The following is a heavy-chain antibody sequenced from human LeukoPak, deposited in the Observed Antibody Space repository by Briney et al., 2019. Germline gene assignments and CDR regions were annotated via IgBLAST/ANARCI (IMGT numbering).Heavy chain of an antibody. Sequence: GESLKISCKGSGYSFTTYWIGWVRQMPGKGLEWMGIIYPSDSDTRYSPSFQGQVTISADKSISTAYLQWSGLKASDTAMYYRARRGDGKEFDYWGQGTLVTVSS. CDR3: ARRGDGKEFDY. D-gene: IGHD5-24*01. CDR1: GYSFTTYW. CDR2: IYPSDSDT. J-gene: IGHJ4*02. V-gene: IGHV5-51*01.